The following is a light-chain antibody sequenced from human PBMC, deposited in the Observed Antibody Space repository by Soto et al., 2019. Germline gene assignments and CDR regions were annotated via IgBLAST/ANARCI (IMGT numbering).Light chain of an antibody. CDR2: SDT. CDR1: SSNIGTNT. J-gene: IGLJ1*01. CDR3: ATWEDSLDVLYV. Sequence: QSVLTQPCSASGTPGQRVTISCSGSSSNIGTNTVHWYQHLPGRAPKLLIYSDTQRPSGVSDRFSGSKSGTSASLAISGLQSEDEADYYCATWEDSLDVLYVFGTGTQVTVL. V-gene: IGLV1-44*01.